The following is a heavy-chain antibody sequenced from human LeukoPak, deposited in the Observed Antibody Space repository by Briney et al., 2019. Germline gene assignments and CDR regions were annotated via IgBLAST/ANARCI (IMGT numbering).Heavy chain of an antibody. D-gene: IGHD4-11*01. J-gene: IGHJ6*02. Sequence: GRSPRLSCAASGFTFSSYGMHWVRQAPGKGLEWVAVISYDGSNKYYADSVKGRFTISRDNSKNTLYLQMNSLRAEDTAVYYCAKDFSGRYSNYTFDYYYYGMDVWGQGTTVTVSS. CDR2: ISYDGSNK. V-gene: IGHV3-30*18. CDR1: GFTFSSYG. CDR3: AKDFSGRYSNYTFDYYYYGMDV.